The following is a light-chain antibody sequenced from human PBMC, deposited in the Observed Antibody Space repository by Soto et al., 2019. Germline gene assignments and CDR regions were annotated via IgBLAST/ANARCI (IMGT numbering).Light chain of an antibody. V-gene: IGKV3-15*01. CDR1: QSVSSN. CDR3: QQYNNWPPIT. Sequence: EIVMTQSPATLSVSPVGRASLSCSSSQSVSSNLAWYQQKPGQAPRLLIYGASTRATGIPARFSGSGSGTEFTLTISSLQSEDFAVYYCQQYNNWPPITFGQGTRLEIK. CDR2: GAS. J-gene: IGKJ5*01.